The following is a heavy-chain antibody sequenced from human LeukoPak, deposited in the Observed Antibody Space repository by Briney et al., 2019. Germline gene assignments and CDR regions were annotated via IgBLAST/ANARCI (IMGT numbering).Heavy chain of an antibody. V-gene: IGHV4-4*02. J-gene: IGHJ4*02. CDR2: IYHSGST. CDR3: ARGLGYSSGWYGDY. CDR1: GGSISSSNW. Sequence: SETLSLTCAVSGGSISSSNWWSWVRQPPGKGLEWIGEIYHSGSTNYNPSLKSRVTISVDKSKNQFSLKLSSVTAADTAVYYCARGLGYSSGWYGDYWGQGTLVTVSS. D-gene: IGHD6-19*01.